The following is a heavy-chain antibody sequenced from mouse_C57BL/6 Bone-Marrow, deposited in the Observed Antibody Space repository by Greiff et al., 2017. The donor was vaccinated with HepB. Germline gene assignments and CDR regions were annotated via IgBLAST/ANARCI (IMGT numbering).Heavy chain of an antibody. D-gene: IGHD2-4*01. CDR2: IRLKSDNYAT. CDR3: TSYYDPYFDY. V-gene: IGHV6-3*01. Sequence: EVKLEESGGGLVQPGGSMKLSCVASGFTFSNYWMNWVRQSPEKGLEWVAQIRLKSDNYATHYAESVKGRFTISRDDSKSSVYLQINNLRAEDTGIYYCTSYYDPYFDYWGQGTTLTVSS. J-gene: IGHJ2*01. CDR1: GFTFSNYW.